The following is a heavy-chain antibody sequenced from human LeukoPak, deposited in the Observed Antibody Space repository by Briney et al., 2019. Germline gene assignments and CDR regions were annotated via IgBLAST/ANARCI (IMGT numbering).Heavy chain of an antibody. Sequence: ASVKVSCKASGYTFTGYYMHWVRQAPGQGLEWMGWINPNSGGTNYAQKFQGRVTMTRDTSISTAYMELSRLRSDDTAVYYCAACFFGTTDAFDIWGQGTMVTVSS. CDR1: GYTFTGYY. CDR3: AACFFGTTDAFDI. J-gene: IGHJ3*02. D-gene: IGHD1-7*01. V-gene: IGHV1-2*02. CDR2: INPNSGGT.